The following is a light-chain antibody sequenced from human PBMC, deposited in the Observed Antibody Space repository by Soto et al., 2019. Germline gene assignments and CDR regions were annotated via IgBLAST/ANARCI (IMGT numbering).Light chain of an antibody. Sequence: EIVLTQSTATLSLSPGERATLSCRASQSVSSFLAWYQQKPGQAPRLLIYDASNRSTGIPAMFSGRGSRTDFTLTISSLVPEDFAVYYCQQRNKWPLTFCQGTRLEIK. V-gene: IGKV3-11*01. CDR2: DAS. J-gene: IGKJ5*01. CDR3: QQRNKWPLT. CDR1: QSVSSF.